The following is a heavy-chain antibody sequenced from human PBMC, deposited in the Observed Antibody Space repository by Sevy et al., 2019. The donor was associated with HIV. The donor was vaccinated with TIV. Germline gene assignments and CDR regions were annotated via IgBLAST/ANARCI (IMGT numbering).Heavy chain of an antibody. CDR1: GFTFSSYA. D-gene: IGHD6-13*01. CDR2: ISGSGGST. CDR3: AKDQERSSWYPEINWFDP. J-gene: IGHJ5*02. Sequence: GGSLRLSCAASGFTFSSYAMSWVRQAPGKGLEWVSAISGSGGSTYYADSMKGRFTISRDNSKNTLYLQMNSLRAEDTAVYYCAKDQERSSWYPEINWFDPWGQGTLVTVSS. V-gene: IGHV3-23*01.